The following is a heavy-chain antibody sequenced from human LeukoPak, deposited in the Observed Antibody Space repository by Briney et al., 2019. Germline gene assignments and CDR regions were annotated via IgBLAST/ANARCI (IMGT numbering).Heavy chain of an antibody. V-gene: IGHV4-34*01. CDR3: ARYSSSSGYFDY. J-gene: IGHJ4*02. Sequence: SETLSLTCAVYGGSFSGYYWSWIRQPPGKGLEWIGEINHSGSTNYNPSLKSRVTISVDTSKNQFSLKLSSVTAADTAVYYCARYSSSSGYFDYWGQGTLVTVSS. CDR2: INHSGST. CDR1: GGSFSGYY. D-gene: IGHD6-6*01.